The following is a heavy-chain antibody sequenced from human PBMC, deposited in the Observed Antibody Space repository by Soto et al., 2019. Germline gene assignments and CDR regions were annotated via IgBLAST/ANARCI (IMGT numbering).Heavy chain of an antibody. CDR2: IIPNSGTA. J-gene: IGHJ6*02. D-gene: IGHD2-21*02. CDR1: GYTFTGYY. CDR3: ARGFTYCGGDCYPPYYGMDV. Sequence: GASVKVSCKASGYTFTGYYMHWVRQAPGQGLEWMGGIIPNSGTANYAQKFQGRVTITRDKSTSTAYMELSSLRSEDTAVYYCARGFTYCGGDCYPPYYGMDVWGQGTTVTVSS. V-gene: IGHV1-2*02.